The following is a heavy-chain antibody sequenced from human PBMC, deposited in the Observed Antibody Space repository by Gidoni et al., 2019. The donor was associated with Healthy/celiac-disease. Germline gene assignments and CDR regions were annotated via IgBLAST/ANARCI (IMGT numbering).Heavy chain of an antibody. D-gene: IGHD1-7*01. J-gene: IGHJ6*02. Sequence: EVQLVLSGAEVKKPGESLRISCKGSGYSFTSYWISWVRQMPGKGLEWMGRIDPSDSYTNYSPSFQGHVTISADKSISTAYLQWSSLKASDTAMYYCARLPLYNWNYGTATDYYYYGMDVWGQGTTVTVSS. CDR1: GYSFTSYW. V-gene: IGHV5-10-1*03. CDR2: IDPSDSYT. CDR3: ARLPLYNWNYGTATDYYYYGMDV.